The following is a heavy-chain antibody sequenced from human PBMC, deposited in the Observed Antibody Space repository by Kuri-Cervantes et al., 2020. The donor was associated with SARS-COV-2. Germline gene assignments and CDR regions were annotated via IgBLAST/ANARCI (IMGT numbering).Heavy chain of an antibody. D-gene: IGHD6-19*01. J-gene: IGHJ4*02. V-gene: IGHV3-7*01. CDR1: GFTFSSYW. Sequence: GGSLRLSCAASGFTFSSYWMSWVRQAPGKGLEWVANIKQDGSEKYYVDSVKGRFTISRDNAKNSLYLRMNSLRAEDTAVYYCARGRQWLALYYFDYWGQGTLVTVSS. CDR2: IKQDGSEK. CDR3: ARGRQWLALYYFDY.